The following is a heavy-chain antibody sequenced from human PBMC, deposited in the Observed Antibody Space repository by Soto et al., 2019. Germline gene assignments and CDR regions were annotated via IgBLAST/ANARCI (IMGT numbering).Heavy chain of an antibody. CDR3: AREEAVRIERWFDP. CDR2: MNPGSGDT. D-gene: IGHD3-10*01. Sequence: GASVKVSCKASGYSFTNNDVTWVRQATGQGLEWMGWMNPGSGDTGYAQKFQGRVTMTRDISIATAYMELSSLRSDDTAIYYCAREEAVRIERWFDPWGQGTQVTVSS. J-gene: IGHJ5*02. V-gene: IGHV1-8*01. CDR1: GYSFTNND.